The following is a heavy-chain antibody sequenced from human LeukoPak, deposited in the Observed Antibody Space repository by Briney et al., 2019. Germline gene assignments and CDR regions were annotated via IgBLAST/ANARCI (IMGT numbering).Heavy chain of an antibody. J-gene: IGHJ4*02. Sequence: GGSLRLSCVASGLTFSSYAMSWVRQAPGKGLEWVSVIGGSGGTTYYAASVKGRFTISRDNSKNTLYLQMNSLRAEDTAVYYCAKDGPYCSGGSCYPVGYWGQGTLVTVSS. V-gene: IGHV3-23*01. CDR3: AKDGPYCSGGSCYPVGY. CDR1: GLTFSSYA. D-gene: IGHD2-15*01. CDR2: IGGSGGTT.